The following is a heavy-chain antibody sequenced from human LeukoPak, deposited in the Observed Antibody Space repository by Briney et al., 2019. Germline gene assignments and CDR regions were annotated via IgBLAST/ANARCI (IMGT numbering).Heavy chain of an antibody. V-gene: IGHV1-2*06. CDR1: GYTFTGYY. Sequence: ASVKVSCKASGYTFTGYYIHWVRQAPGQGLDWMGRINPNSGETNYAQKFQGRVTMTRDTSITTAYMELSRLRSDDRAVYYCARWGYDRRGYYLVNWGQGTLVTVST. D-gene: IGHD3-22*01. CDR3: ARWGYDRRGYYLVN. J-gene: IGHJ4*02. CDR2: INPNSGET.